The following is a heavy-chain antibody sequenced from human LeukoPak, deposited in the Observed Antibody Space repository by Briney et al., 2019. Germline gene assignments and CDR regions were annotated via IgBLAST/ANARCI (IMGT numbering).Heavy chain of an antibody. D-gene: IGHD6-19*01. CDR3: ARLPSSGWYIYYFDY. Sequence: PSETLSLTCTVSGGSISSSSYYWGWIRQPPGKGLEWIGSIYYSGSTYYNPSLKSRVTISVDTSKNQFSLKLSSVTAADTAVYYCARLPSSGWYIYYFDYWGQGTLVTVSS. CDR2: IYYSGST. V-gene: IGHV4-39*01. J-gene: IGHJ4*02. CDR1: GGSISSSSYY.